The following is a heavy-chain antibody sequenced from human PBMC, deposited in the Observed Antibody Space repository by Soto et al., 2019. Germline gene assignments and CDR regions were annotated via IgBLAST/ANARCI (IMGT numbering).Heavy chain of an antibody. CDR3: ARVTTVTSRYYYYMDV. D-gene: IGHD4-4*01. Sequence: GESLKISCKGSGYSFTSYWIGWVRQMPGKGLEWMGIIYPGDSDTRYSPSFQGQVTISADKSISTAYLQWSSLKASDTAMYYCARVTTVTSRYYYYMDVWGKGTTVTVSS. J-gene: IGHJ6*03. CDR2: IYPGDSDT. CDR1: GYSFTSYW. V-gene: IGHV5-51*01.